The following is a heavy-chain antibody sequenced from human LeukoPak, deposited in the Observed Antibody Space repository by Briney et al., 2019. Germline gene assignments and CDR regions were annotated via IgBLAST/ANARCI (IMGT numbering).Heavy chain of an antibody. CDR1: GFTFSSYG. Sequence: PGGSLRLSCATSGFTFSSYGMHGVRQAPGKGLEWVAVTSYDGSDTYYADSVKGRFTISRDNSKNTLYLQINSLRAEDTAVYYCAKDRWIRRISLAGQDYWGQGTLVTVSS. J-gene: IGHJ4*02. CDR2: TSYDGSDT. V-gene: IGHV3-30*18. CDR3: AKDRWIRRISLAGQDY. D-gene: IGHD6-19*01.